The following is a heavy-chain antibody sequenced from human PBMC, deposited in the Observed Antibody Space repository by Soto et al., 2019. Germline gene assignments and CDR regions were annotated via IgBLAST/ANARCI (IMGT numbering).Heavy chain of an antibody. D-gene: IGHD6-19*01. CDR1: GGSISSGGYY. CDR2: IYYSGST. Sequence: PSETLSLTCTVSGGSISSGGYYWSWIRQHPGKGLEWIGYIYYSGSTYYNQSLKSRVTISVDTSKNQFSLKLSSVTAADTAVYYCARGQQWPLIDYWGQGTLVTVSS. J-gene: IGHJ4*02. V-gene: IGHV4-31*03. CDR3: ARGQQWPLIDY.